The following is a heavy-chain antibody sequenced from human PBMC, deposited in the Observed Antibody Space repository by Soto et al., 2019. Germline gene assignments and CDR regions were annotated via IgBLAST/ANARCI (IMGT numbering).Heavy chain of an antibody. CDR1: TGSLKFSY. Sequence: XGTLSLTGNVSTGSLKFSYWSWIRQPPGKELEWIGNISYRGTTNYNPSLQGRVTMSIDTSKKQFSLMLTSVTAPDTAVYYCTRVATAVPSRGRGFLVIVSS. D-gene: IGHD5-18*01. CDR2: ISYRGTT. CDR3: TRVATAVPS. V-gene: IGHV4-59*12. J-gene: IGHJ4*02.